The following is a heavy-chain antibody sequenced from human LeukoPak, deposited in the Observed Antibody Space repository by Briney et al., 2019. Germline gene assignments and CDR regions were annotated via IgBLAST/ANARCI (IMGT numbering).Heavy chain of an antibody. Sequence: GGSLRLSCAASGFTFSSYWMSWVRQAPGKGLEWVANIKQDGSEKYYVDSVKGRFTISRDNAKNSLHLQMNSLRAEDTAVYYCASFPPYMVRTDAFDIWGQGTMVTVSS. J-gene: IGHJ3*02. CDR1: GFTFSSYW. V-gene: IGHV3-7*01. CDR3: ASFPPYMVRTDAFDI. CDR2: IKQDGSEK. D-gene: IGHD3-10*01.